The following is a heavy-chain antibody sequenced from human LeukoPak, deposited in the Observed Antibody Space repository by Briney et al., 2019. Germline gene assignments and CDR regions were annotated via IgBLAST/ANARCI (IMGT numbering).Heavy chain of an antibody. CDR3: ARERSVLLSPSLYYYYMDV. V-gene: IGHV3-30*01. J-gene: IGHJ6*03. D-gene: IGHD2/OR15-2a*01. Sequence: PGRSLRLSCAASGFTFSSYAMHWVRQAPGKGLEWVAVISYDGSNKYYADSVKGRFTISRDNSKNTLYLQMNSLRAEDTAVYYCARERSVLLSPSLYYYYMDVWGKGTMVTVSS. CDR2: ISYDGSNK. CDR1: GFTFSSYA.